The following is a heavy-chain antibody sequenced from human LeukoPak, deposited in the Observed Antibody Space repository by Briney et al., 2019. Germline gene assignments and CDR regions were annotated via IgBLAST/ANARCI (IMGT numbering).Heavy chain of an antibody. J-gene: IGHJ3*02. CDR2: IYNDGST. CDR1: GLTVSSSY. V-gene: IGHV3-53*01. D-gene: IGHD2/OR15-2a*01. CDR3: ARNILFAFDI. Sequence: GGSLRLSCAAPGLTVSSSYMSGVRQAPGKGLEWVSIIYNDGSTYYADSMKGRFTISRDNSKNTLYLQVNSLRAEDTAMYYCARNILFAFDIWGQGTMVTVSS.